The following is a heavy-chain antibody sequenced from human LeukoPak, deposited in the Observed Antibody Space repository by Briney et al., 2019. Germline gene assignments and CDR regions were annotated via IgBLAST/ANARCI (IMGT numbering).Heavy chain of an antibody. CDR3: AKGRVYDILTGYTHPHY. J-gene: IGHJ4*02. V-gene: IGHV3-21*01. CDR2: ISSNSDYI. Sequence: GGSLRLSCAASGFTFSSYHINWVRQAPGKGLEWVSSISSNSDYIYYADSVKGRFTISRDNSKNTLYLQMNSLRAEDTAVYYCAKGRVYDILTGYTHPHYWGQGTLVTVSS. D-gene: IGHD3-9*01. CDR1: GFTFSSYH.